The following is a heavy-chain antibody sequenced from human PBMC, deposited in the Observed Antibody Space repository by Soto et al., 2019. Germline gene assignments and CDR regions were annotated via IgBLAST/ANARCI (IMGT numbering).Heavy chain of an antibody. V-gene: IGHV4-59*01. CDR1: GGSISSYY. CDR3: ARGKQQLTAPDY. D-gene: IGHD6-13*01. J-gene: IGHJ4*02. Sequence: SETLSLTCTVSGGSISSYYWSWIRQPPGKGLEWIGYIYYSGSTNYNPSLKSRVTISVDTSKNQFSLKLSSVTAADTAVHYCARGKQQLTAPDYWGQGTLVTVSS. CDR2: IYYSGST.